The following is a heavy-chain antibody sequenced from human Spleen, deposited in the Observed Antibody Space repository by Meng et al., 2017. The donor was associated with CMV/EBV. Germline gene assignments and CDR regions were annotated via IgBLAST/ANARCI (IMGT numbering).Heavy chain of an antibody. V-gene: IGHV3-30*04. CDR3: VRDRGDSDY. CDR1: GFTFSSYA. Sequence: GESLKISCAASGFTFSSYAMHWVRQAPGKGLEWVAAIAYDGSYKYYPDSVKGRFTISRDNSKNTLYLQMNSLRGDDTALYYCVRDRGDSDYWGQGTLVTVSS. D-gene: IGHD3-16*01. J-gene: IGHJ4*02. CDR2: IAYDGSYK.